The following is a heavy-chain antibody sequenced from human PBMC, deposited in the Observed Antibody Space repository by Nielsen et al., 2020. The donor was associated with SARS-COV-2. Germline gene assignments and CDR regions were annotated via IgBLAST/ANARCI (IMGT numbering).Heavy chain of an antibody. CDR3: ARDVSITIFEMVRSHFDY. V-gene: IGHV1-18*01. Sequence: ASVKVSCKASGYTFTSYGISWVRQAPGQGLEWMGWISGYNGNTNFPHKLQGRVTLTTDTSTNTAYMEPRSLRSDDTAVYYCARDVSITIFEMVRSHFDYWGQGTLVTVSS. CDR1: GYTFTSYG. D-gene: IGHD3-3*01. J-gene: IGHJ4*02. CDR2: ISGYNGNT.